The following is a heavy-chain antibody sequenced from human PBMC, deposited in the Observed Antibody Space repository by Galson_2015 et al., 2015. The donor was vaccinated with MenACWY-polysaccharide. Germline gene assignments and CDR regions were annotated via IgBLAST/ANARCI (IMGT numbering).Heavy chain of an antibody. CDR1: GFSFSSYS. CDR3: ASRGVVTPYSLDY. CDR2: ITPTGDPK. V-gene: IGHV3-48*01. D-gene: IGHD2-15*01. Sequence: SLRLSCAASGFSFSSYSMTWARQAPGKGLEWLSYITPTGDPKMYADSVKGRFTISRDNAKNSLYLQMNNLRAEDTAVYYCASRGVVTPYSLDYWGQGTLVSVSS. J-gene: IGHJ4*02.